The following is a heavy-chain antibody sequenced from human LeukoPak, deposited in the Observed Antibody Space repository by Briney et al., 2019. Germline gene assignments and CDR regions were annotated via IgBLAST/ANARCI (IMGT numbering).Heavy chain of an antibody. J-gene: IGHJ4*02. CDR3: AKDLFALTPHQLVGKGFDY. D-gene: IGHD6-13*01. CDR1: GFTFSSYG. Sequence: PGGSLRLSCTASGFTFSSYGIHWVRQAPGKGRDWVAVISYDGRHKYYADSVKGPFTISRDNSTTTLDLQMSSLRAEDTAVYYCAKDLFALTPHQLVGKGFDYWGQGTLVTVSS. V-gene: IGHV3-30*18. CDR2: ISYDGRHK.